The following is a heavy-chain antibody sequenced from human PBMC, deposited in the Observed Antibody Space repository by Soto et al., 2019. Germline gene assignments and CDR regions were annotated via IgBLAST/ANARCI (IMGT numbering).Heavy chain of an antibody. CDR2: IFYNGTA. CDR1: GGSVSSGSFH. CDR3: ARIGGWYDIDF. V-gene: IGHV4-61*01. Sequence: SETLSLTCSVSGGSVSSGSFHWSWIRQPPGKGLQFIGSIFYNGTANYSPSLKNRVSISIDTSQSQFFLQLISVAAADTAVYYCARIGGWYDIDFWGQGSLVTVSS. J-gene: IGHJ4*02. D-gene: IGHD6-19*01.